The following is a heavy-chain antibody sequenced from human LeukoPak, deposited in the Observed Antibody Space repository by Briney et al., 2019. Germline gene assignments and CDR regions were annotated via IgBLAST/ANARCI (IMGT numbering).Heavy chain of an antibody. D-gene: IGHD5-18*01. J-gene: IGHJ3*02. CDR1: GGSISDYY. CDR3: ARRRGSGTQLWRYDGFDI. CDR2: AHYGGNT. Sequence: PSETLSLTCTVSGGSISDYYCSWIRQPPGKGLEWVGYAHYGGNTDYNPSLKSRVTISVDTAKSQFSLKLRSVTAADTAVYYCARRRGSGTQLWRYDGFDIWGQGTVVTVSS. V-gene: IGHV4-59*01.